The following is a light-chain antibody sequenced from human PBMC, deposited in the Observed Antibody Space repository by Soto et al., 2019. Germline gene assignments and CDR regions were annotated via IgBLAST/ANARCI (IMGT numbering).Light chain of an antibody. CDR3: SSYTTSSTLLYV. CDR1: SSDVGGYNS. V-gene: IGLV2-14*01. J-gene: IGLJ1*01. CDR2: EVS. Sequence: QPASVSGSPGQSITISCTGTSSDVGGYNSVSWYQQHPGKAPKLMIYEVSNRPSGVSNRFSGSKSGNTASLTISGLQAEDEADYYCSSYTTSSTLLYVFGTGTKLTVL.